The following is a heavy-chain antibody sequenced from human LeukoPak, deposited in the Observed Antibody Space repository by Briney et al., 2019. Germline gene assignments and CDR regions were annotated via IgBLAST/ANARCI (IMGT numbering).Heavy chain of an antibody. CDR1: GLTFSSYE. Sequence: AGSLSLSCAVSGLTFSSYEMSWVRRAPGMGKEWISYINPNGNTIYYADSVKGRFTISRDNAKNSLYLQMNSLRAEDTAVYYCARDPRGYRNGYYGMDVWGQGTTVTVSS. J-gene: IGHJ6*02. CDR3: ARDPRGYRNGYYGMDV. CDR2: INPNGNTI. D-gene: IGHD5-18*01. V-gene: IGHV3-48*03.